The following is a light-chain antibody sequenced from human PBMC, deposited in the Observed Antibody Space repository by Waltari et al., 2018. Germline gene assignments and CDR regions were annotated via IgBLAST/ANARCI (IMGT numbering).Light chain of an antibody. CDR2: DKH. CDR3: NSRDSSGNHLV. J-gene: IGLJ2*01. Sequence: SSELTQDPAVSVALGQTVRITCQGDSLRTYYASWYQHKAGQAPILVIYDKHTRPSGIPDRFSGSNSGNTASFTITGAQAEDEADYYCNSRDSSGNHLVFGGGTKLTVL. CDR1: SLRTYY. V-gene: IGLV3-19*01.